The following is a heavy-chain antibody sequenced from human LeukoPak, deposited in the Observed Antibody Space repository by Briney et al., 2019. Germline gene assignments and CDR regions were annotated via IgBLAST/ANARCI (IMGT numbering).Heavy chain of an antibody. CDR2: ISGSGGST. Sequence: GGSLRLSCAASGFTFSSYAMSWARQAPGKGLEWVSAISGSGGSTYYADSVKGRFTISRDNSKDTLYLQMNSLRAEDTAVYYCRMVTAITGDDAFDIWGQGTMVTVSS. CDR1: GFTFSSYA. J-gene: IGHJ3*02. D-gene: IGHD2-21*02. V-gene: IGHV3-23*01. CDR3: RMVTAITGDDAFDI.